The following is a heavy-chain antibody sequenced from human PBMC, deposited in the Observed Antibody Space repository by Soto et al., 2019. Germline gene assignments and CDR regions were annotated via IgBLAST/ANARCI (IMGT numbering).Heavy chain of an antibody. J-gene: IGHJ5*02. V-gene: IGHV4-61*01. CDR3: ARDQGESGYDHGWFDP. D-gene: IGHD5-12*01. Sequence: QVQLQESGPGLVKPSETLSLTCTVSGGSVSSGSSYWSWIRQPPGKGLEWIAYIYYSGSTNYNPSLKSRVTISVDTSKNQFSLKLSSVTAADTAVYYCARDQGESGYDHGWFDPWGQGTLVTVSS. CDR2: IYYSGST. CDR1: GGSVSSGSSY.